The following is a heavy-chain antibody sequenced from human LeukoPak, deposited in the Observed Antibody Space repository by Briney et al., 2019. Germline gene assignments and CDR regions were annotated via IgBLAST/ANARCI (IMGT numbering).Heavy chain of an antibody. D-gene: IGHD5/OR15-5a*01. Sequence: SETLSLTCAVYGGSFSGYYWSWIRQPPGKGLEWIGEINHSGSTNYNPSLKSRVTISVDTSKNQFSLKLSSVTAADTAVYYCARYDRSVGWFDPWAREPWSPSPQ. CDR1: GGSFSGYY. J-gene: IGHJ5*02. V-gene: IGHV4-34*01. CDR3: ARYDRSVGWFDP. CDR2: INHSGST.